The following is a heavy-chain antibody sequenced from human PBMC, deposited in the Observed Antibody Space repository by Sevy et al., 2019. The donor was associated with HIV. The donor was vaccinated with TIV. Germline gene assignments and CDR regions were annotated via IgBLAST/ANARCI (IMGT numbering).Heavy chain of an antibody. D-gene: IGHD6-13*01. CDR3: AREDSSTWCFLF. CDR1: GGSISGSY. CDR2: IYPSGNT. V-gene: IGHV4-4*07. J-gene: IGHJ4*02. Sequence: SETLSLTCTVSGGSISGSYWSWIRQSAGKGLEWIGRIYPSGNTNYNPSLKSRVTMSVDTSKNHFSLKLTSVTAADTAAYYCAREDSSTWCFLFWGQGTLVTVSS.